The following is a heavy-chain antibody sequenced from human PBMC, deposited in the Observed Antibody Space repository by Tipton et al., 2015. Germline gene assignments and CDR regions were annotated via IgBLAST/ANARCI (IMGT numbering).Heavy chain of an antibody. CDR1: GLTFSTYA. CDR2: ISGSGSKT. CDR3: TRRTMISPWFDP. D-gene: IGHD3-22*01. J-gene: IGHJ5*02. V-gene: IGHV3-23*01. Sequence: SLRLSCAASGLTFSTYAMTWVRQVPGKGLEWVSTISGSGSKTFYADSVKGRFTISRDDSKNMAYLQMNSLKTEDTAVYFCTRRTMISPWFDPWGQGTLVTVSS.